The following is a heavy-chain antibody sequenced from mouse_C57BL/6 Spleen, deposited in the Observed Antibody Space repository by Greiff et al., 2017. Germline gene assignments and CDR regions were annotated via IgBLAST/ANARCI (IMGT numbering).Heavy chain of an antibody. Sequence: QVQLKESGAELARPGASVKMSCKASGYTFTSYTMHWVKQRPGQGLEWIGYINPSSGYTKYNQKFKDKATLTADKSSSTAYMQLSSLTSEDSAVYYCARPITTVERGYLDYGGQGTTLTVSS. J-gene: IGHJ2*01. CDR2: INPSSGYT. CDR3: ARPITTVERGYLDY. CDR1: GYTFTSYT. V-gene: IGHV1-4*01. D-gene: IGHD1-1*01.